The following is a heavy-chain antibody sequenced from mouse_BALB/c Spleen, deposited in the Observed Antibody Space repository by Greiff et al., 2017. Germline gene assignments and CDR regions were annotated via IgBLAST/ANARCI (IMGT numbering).Heavy chain of an antibody. CDR1: GYSFTGYY. D-gene: IGHD1-1*01. J-gene: IGHJ1*01. CDR3: ARSIYYGSSSRYWYFDV. Sequence: LVKTGASVKISCKASGYSFTGYYMHWVKQSHGKSLEWIGYISCYNGATSYNQKFKGKATFTVDTSSSTAYMQFNSLTSEDSAVYYCARSIYYGSSSRYWYFDVWGAGTTVTVSS. V-gene: IGHV1S34*01. CDR2: ISCYNGAT.